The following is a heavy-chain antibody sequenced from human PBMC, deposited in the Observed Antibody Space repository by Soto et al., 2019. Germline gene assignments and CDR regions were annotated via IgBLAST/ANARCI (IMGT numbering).Heavy chain of an antibody. Sequence: GWSLRLSCASSVFTVSTNYMSWVRQAPGKGLEWASVIYIGGNTYYADSVKGRFAISRDDSKNTVYLQMNSLRVEDTAMYYCATGGHTYGPDGFDIWGRGTMVTVS. V-gene: IGHV3-53*01. J-gene: IGHJ3*02. CDR1: VFTVSTNY. CDR2: IYIGGNT. CDR3: ATGGHTYGPDGFDI. D-gene: IGHD5-18*01.